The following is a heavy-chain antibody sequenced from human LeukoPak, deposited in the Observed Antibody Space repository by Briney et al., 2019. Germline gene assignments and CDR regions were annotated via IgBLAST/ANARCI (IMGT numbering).Heavy chain of an antibody. V-gene: IGHV5-51*01. CDR2: IYPGDSAT. CDR1: GYSFASYW. CDR3: ARQLERLGGFDY. D-gene: IGHD1-1*01. J-gene: IGHJ4*02. Sequence: GESLKISCKGSGYSFASYWIGWVRQMPGKGLEWMGIIYPGDSATRYGPSFQGQVTISADKSISTVYLQWSSLKASDTAMYYCARQLERLGGFDYWAQGTLVTVSS.